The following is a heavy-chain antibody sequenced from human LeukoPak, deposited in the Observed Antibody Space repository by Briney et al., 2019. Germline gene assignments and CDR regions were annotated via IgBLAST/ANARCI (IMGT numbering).Heavy chain of an antibody. CDR1: GGSISSYY. D-gene: IGHD5-24*01. CDR2: IYYSGST. V-gene: IGHV4-59*01. J-gene: IGHJ4*02. Sequence: SETLSLTCTVSGGSISSYYWSWIRQPPGKGPEWIGYIYYSGSTNYNPSLKSRVTISVDTSKNQFSLKLSSVTAADTAIYYCARGRWLQFSDWGPGTLVTVSS. CDR3: ARGRWLQFSD.